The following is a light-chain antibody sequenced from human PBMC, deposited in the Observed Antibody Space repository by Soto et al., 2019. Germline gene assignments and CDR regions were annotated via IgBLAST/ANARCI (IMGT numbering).Light chain of an antibody. V-gene: IGKV3-20*01. CDR3: QQYNNWPPWT. J-gene: IGKJ1*01. CDR1: QSVDSTY. Sequence: IVFTQSPGYLSLSPGERATLSCRASQSVDSTYLAWYQQRPGQAPRLLIYFASNRATGIPDRFSGSGSGTEFTLTISRLQSEDFAVYYCQQYNNWPPWTVGQGTKVDIK. CDR2: FAS.